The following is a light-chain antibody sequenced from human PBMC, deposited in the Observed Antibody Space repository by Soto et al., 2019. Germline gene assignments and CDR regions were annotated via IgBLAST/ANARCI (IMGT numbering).Light chain of an antibody. CDR2: DVN. CDR3: CSFAGRIFV. Sequence: QSALPQPRSVSGSLGQSVTVSCTGTSSDVGGYNYVAWYQQHPGKAPKLMISDVNKRPSGVPDRFSGSKSGNTASLTISGLQAEDEADYFCCSFAGRIFVFGTGTKLTVL. J-gene: IGLJ1*01. V-gene: IGLV2-11*01. CDR1: SSDVGGYNY.